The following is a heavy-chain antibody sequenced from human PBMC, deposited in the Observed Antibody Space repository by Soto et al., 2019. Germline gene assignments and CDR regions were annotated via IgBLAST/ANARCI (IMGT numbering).Heavy chain of an antibody. CDR3: ARGYLTGYYKTLYYFDY. CDR2: IIPIFGTA. V-gene: IGHV1-69*13. CDR1: GGTFSSYA. J-gene: IGHJ4*02. D-gene: IGHD3-9*01. Sequence: SVKVSCKASGGTFSSYAISWVRQAPGQGLEWMGGIIPIFGTANYAQKFQGRVTITADESTSTAYMELSSLRSEDTAVYYCARGYLTGYYKTLYYFDYWGQGTLVTVSS.